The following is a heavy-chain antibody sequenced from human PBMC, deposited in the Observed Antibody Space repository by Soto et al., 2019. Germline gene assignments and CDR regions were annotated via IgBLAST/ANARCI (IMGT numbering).Heavy chain of an antibody. V-gene: IGHV3-64*01. CDR1: GFTIGADG. D-gene: IGHD3-10*01. Sequence: EVQLVESGGGLVQPGDSLRLSCAASGFTIGADGFHWVRQAPGKALEYISAISSYGGNIYYANSVKGRFTISRDNSKNTLYLQMGSLRAEEMGVYYCASDVGSGNYYKVVYYYYYMDVWGKGNMVTVSS. CDR3: ASDVGSGNYYKVVYYYYYMDV. J-gene: IGHJ6*03. CDR2: ISSYGGNI.